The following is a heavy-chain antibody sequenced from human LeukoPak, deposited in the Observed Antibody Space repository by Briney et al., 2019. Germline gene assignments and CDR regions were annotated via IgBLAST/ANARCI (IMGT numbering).Heavy chain of an antibody. J-gene: IGHJ4*02. Sequence: GGSLRLSCAASGFTFSGNWMNWVRRAPGKGLVWVSRINGDGSSTSYADSVKGRFTISRDNARNTLYLQMNSLRAEDTAVYYCASLGGITVTGPYDFDYWGQGTVATVSS. CDR3: ASLGGITVTGPYDFDY. CDR2: INGDGSST. V-gene: IGHV3-74*01. D-gene: IGHD1-20*01. CDR1: GFTFSGNW.